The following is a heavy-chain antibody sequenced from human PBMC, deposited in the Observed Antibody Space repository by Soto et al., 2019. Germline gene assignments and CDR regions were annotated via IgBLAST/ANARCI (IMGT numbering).Heavy chain of an antibody. CDR1: RLTFVDAW. CDR3: TKDRPFTGGGVIAT. V-gene: IGHV3-15*01. Sequence: EVQLVESGGGLVNPGGSLRLSCAASRLTFVDAWMTWVRQAPGRGPEWVGLIRSKPSGGTSDYAAPVKGRFILSRDDSKNMVYLQMNSLKTEDTAVYYCTKDRPFTGGGVIATWGQGTVVTVSS. D-gene: IGHD3-16*02. J-gene: IGHJ3*01. CDR2: IRSKPSGGTS.